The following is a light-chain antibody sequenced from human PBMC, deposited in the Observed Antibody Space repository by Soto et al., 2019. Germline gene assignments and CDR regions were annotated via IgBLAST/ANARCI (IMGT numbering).Light chain of an antibody. CDR3: QQYINGYT. CDR2: SAS. J-gene: IGKJ2*01. CDR1: QSVSTS. Sequence: EVVMTQSPATLSVFPGERVTLSCSARQSVSTSVAWYQQKPGQAPRLLIYSASTRATGIPARFSGSGSGTDVTLTISSLESEDFAVYYCQQYINGYTFGQGTKLAIK. V-gene: IGKV3-15*01.